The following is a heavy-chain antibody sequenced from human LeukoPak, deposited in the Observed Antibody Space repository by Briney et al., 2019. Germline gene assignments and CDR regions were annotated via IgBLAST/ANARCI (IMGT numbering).Heavy chain of an antibody. J-gene: IGHJ3*02. Sequence: SETLSLTCTVSGGSISGYYWSWIRQPPGKGLEWIGYIYSSGNTNYNPSLKSRLTISIDTSKNQFSLKLGSVTAADTAVYYCARDYGDYVGAFDIWGQGTMVTVSS. D-gene: IGHD4-17*01. V-gene: IGHV4-4*08. CDR1: GGSISGYY. CDR3: ARDYGDYVGAFDI. CDR2: IYSSGNT.